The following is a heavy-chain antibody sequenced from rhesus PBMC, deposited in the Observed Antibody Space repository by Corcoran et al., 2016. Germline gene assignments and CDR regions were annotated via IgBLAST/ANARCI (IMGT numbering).Heavy chain of an antibody. CDR2: IYGSGGST. Sequence: QVQLQESGPGLVKPSETLSLTCTVSGGSISDRYYWSWIRQPPGKGLGGMGRIYGSGGSTDYNPSLKSRVTISRDTSKNQFSLKLSAGTAADTAVDYCARGGRGGVDYWGQGVLVTVSS. CDR3: ARGGRGGVDY. V-gene: IGHV4-160*01. CDR1: GGSISDRYY. D-gene: IGHD1-44*02. J-gene: IGHJ4*01.